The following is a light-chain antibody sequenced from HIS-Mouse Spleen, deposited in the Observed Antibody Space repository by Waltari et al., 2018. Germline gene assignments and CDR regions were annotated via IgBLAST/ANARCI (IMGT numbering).Light chain of an antibody. Sequence: QSALTQPRSVSGSPGQSVPISCTGTSSDVGGYNHVSWYQHHPGKAPKLMLYDVSKRPSGVPDRFSGSKSGNTASLTISGLQAEDEADYYCCSYAGSYTGVFGTGTKVTVL. CDR2: DVS. J-gene: IGLJ1*01. V-gene: IGLV2-11*01. CDR1: SSDVGGYNH. CDR3: CSYAGSYTGV.